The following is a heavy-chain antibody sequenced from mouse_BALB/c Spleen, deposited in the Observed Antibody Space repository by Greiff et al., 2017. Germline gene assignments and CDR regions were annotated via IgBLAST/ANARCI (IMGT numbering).Heavy chain of an antibody. CDR2: IDPEDGDT. Sequence: EVQLVESGAELVRPGASVKLSCTASGFNFKDYYMHWVKQRPEQGLEWIGWIDPEDGDTEYAPKFQGKATMTADTSSNTAYLQLSSLTSEDAAVYYYSAGARAPFAYWGQGTMVTVSA. V-gene: IGHV14-1*01. D-gene: IGHD3-1*01. J-gene: IGHJ3*01. CDR3: SAGARAPFAY. CDR1: GFNFKDYY.